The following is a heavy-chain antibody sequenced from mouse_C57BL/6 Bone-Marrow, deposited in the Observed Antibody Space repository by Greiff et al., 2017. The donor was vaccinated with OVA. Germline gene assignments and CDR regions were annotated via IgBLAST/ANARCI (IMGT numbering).Heavy chain of an antibody. CDR2: INPNNGGT. J-gene: IGHJ1*03. V-gene: IGHV1-18*01. D-gene: IGHD1-1*01. Sequence: VQLQQSGPELVKPGASVKIPCKASGYTFTDYNMDWVKQSHGKSLEWIGDINPNNGGTIYNQKFKGKATLTVDKSSSTAYMELRSLTSEDTAVYYCARSPFYYYGSSLYFDVWGTGTTVTVSS. CDR1: GYTFTDYN. CDR3: ARSPFYYYGSSLYFDV.